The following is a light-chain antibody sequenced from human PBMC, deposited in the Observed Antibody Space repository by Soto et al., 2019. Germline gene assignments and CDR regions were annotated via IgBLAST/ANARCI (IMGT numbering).Light chain of an antibody. CDR1: SSEVGGYNY. CDR3: SSYTSVSTLV. V-gene: IGLV2-14*01. CDR2: DVN. J-gene: IGLJ2*01. Sequence: QSALTQPASVSGSPGQSITISCTGTSSEVGGYNYVSWYQQLPGNAPKLIIYDVNNRPSGVSNRFSGSKSGNTASLTISGLQAEDEADYYCSSYTSVSTLVFGGGTKLTVL.